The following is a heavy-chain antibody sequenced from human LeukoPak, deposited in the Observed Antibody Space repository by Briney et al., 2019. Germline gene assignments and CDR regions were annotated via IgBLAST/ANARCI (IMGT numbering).Heavy chain of an antibody. CDR2: INAGNGNT. J-gene: IGHJ4*02. CDR3: ASLGGGN. D-gene: IGHD4-23*01. V-gene: IGHV1-3*01. CDR1: GYTFTSYA. Sequence: ASVKVSCKASGYTFTSYAMHWVRQAPGQRLEWMGWINAGNGNTKYSQKFQGRVTMTRDTSISTAYMELSRLRSDDMAVYYCASLGGGNWGQGTLVTVSS.